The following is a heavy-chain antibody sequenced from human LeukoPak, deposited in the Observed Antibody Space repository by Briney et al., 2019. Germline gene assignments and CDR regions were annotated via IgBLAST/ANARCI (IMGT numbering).Heavy chain of an antibody. CDR1: GYTFTGYY. D-gene: IGHD3-9*01. CDR3: ARVPYYDILTGYYKVYLHNWFDP. Sequence: ASVKVSCKASGYTFTGYYMHWVRQAPGQGLEWMGWINPNSGGTNFAQKLQGRVTMTTDTSTSTAYMELRSLRYDDTAVYYCARVPYYDILTGYYKVYLHNWFDPWGQGTLVTVSS. CDR2: INPNSGGT. J-gene: IGHJ5*02. V-gene: IGHV1-2*02.